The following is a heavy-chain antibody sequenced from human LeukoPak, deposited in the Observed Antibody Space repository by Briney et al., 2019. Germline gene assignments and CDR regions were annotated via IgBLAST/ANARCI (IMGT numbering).Heavy chain of an antibody. CDR2: IIPIFGTA. CDR3: ARGDSSSWYPYGMDV. J-gene: IGHJ6*02. D-gene: IGHD6-13*01. Sequence: SVKVSCTASGGTFSSYPISWVRQAPGQGLEWMGGIIPIFGTANYAQKFQGRVTITADESTSTAYMELSSLRSEDTAVYYCARGDSSSWYPYGMDVWGQGTTVTVSS. V-gene: IGHV1-69*01. CDR1: GGTFSSYP.